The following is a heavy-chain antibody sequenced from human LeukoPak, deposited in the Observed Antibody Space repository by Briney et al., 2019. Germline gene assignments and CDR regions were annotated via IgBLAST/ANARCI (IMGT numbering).Heavy chain of an antibody. D-gene: IGHD1-1*01. V-gene: IGHV1-58*02. J-gene: IGHJ4*02. Sequence: SVKVSCKASDFAFTRSAIQWVRQARGQRLEWIGWIVVGSGDTNYAQKFQERVTITRDVSATTAYMELSSLRSEDTVVYFCATDRNTNAWSYYWGQGTLVTVSS. CDR1: DFAFTRSA. CDR2: IVVGSGDT. CDR3: ATDRNTNAWSYY.